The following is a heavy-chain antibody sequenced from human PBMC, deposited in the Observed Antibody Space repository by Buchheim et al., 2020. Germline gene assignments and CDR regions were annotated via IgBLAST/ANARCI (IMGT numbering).Heavy chain of an antibody. CDR2: IYYSGST. V-gene: IGHV4-59*08. J-gene: IGHJ6*02. CDR1: GGSISSYY. Sequence: QVQLQESGPGLVKPSETLSLTCTVSGGSISSYYWSWIRQPPGKGLEWIGYIYYSGSTNYNPSLKSRVTISIDTSKNQFSLKLSSVTAADTAVYYCARHSVSLGLLGWLPLNYYYYGMDVWGQGTT. D-gene: IGHD3-3*01. CDR3: ARHSVSLGLLGWLPLNYYYYGMDV.